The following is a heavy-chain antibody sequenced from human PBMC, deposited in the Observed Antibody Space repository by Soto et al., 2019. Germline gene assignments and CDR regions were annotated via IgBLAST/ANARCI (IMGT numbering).Heavy chain of an antibody. CDR3: ARGSMVRGVINRPNY. CDR2: IIPILGIA. V-gene: IGHV1-69*02. CDR1: GGTFSSYT. Sequence: ASVKVSCKASGGTFSSYTISWVRQAPGQGLEWMGRIIPILGIANYAQKFQGRVTITADKSTSTAYMELSSLRSEDTAVYYCARGSMVRGVINRPNYWGQGTLVNVSS. D-gene: IGHD3-10*01. J-gene: IGHJ4*02.